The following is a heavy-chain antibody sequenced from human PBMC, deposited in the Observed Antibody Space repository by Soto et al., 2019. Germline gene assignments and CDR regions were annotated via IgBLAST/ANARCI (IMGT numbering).Heavy chain of an antibody. Sequence: SETMSLTCTVSGGSISSYYWSWIRQPPGKGLEWIGYIYYSGSTNYNPSLKSRVTISVDTSKNQFSLKLSSVTAADTAVYYCARDPYGDYLDYWCQGTLVTVSS. V-gene: IGHV4-59*01. CDR3: ARDPYGDYLDY. D-gene: IGHD4-17*01. CDR1: GGSISSYY. CDR2: IYYSGST. J-gene: IGHJ4*02.